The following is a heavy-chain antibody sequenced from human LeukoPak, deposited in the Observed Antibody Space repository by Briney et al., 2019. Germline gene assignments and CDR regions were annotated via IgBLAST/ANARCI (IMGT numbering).Heavy chain of an antibody. CDR3: ARGSIAVVHAFDI. J-gene: IGHJ3*02. V-gene: IGHV3-21*01. CDR2: ISSSSSYI. D-gene: IGHD6-19*01. Sequence: GGSLRLSCAASGFTFSSYSMNWVRQAPGKGLEWVSSISSSSSYIYYADSVMGRFTISRDNAKNSLYLQMNSLRAEDTAVYYCARGSIAVVHAFDIWGQGTMVTVSS. CDR1: GFTFSSYS.